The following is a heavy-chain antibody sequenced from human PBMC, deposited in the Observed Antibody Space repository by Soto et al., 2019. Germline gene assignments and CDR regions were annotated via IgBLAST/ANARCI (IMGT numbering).Heavy chain of an antibody. Sequence: GGSLRLSCTTPGFSFASFAMTWVRQAPGKGLEWVATISGSDSKTYYADSVKGRFSISRDTSRNTLYLQMNSLRADDTAIYYCAKWSYLDYWGQGTRVTVSS. CDR2: ISGSDSKT. CDR1: GFSFASFA. J-gene: IGHJ4*02. CDR3: AKWSYLDY. V-gene: IGHV3-23*01. D-gene: IGHD3-3*01.